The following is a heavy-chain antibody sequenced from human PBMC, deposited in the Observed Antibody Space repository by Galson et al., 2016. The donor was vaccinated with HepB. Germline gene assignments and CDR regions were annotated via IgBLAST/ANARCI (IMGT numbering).Heavy chain of an antibody. Sequence: PALVKPTQTLTLTCTFSGLSLNTRGVRVGWIRQTPEKALEWLALIYWDDHKRYSSSLQTRLNITGDTARSQVVLTMTNMEPVDTATYYCAHVKSGALNWFDPWGQGTLVTVSS. CDR1: GLSLNTRGVR. CDR3: AHVKSGALNWFDP. CDR2: IYWDDHK. J-gene: IGHJ5*02. V-gene: IGHV2-5*02. D-gene: IGHD1-26*01.